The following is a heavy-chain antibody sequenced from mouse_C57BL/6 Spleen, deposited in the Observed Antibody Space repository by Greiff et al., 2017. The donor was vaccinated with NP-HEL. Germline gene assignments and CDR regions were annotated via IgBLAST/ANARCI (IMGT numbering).Heavy chain of an antibody. CDR3: ARFTTVLMDY. CDR2: IYPSDSET. V-gene: IGHV1-61*01. D-gene: IGHD1-1*01. Sequence: VQLQQSGAELVRPGSSVKLSCKASGYTFTSYWMDWVKQRPGQGLEWIGNIYPSDSETHYNQKFKAKATLTVDKSSSTAYMQLSSLTSEDSAVYYCARFTTVLMDYWGQGTSVTVSS. J-gene: IGHJ4*01. CDR1: GYTFTSYW.